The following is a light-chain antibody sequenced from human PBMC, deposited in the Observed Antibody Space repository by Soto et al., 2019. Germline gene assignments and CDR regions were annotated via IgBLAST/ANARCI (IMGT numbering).Light chain of an antibody. Sequence: QSAPTQPRSVSGSPGQSVTISCTGTSSDVGGYNYVSWYQQHPGKAPKVMIYDVSKRPSGVPDRFSGSKSGNTASLTISGLQAEDEADYYCCSYAGSYTFYVFGTGTKLTVL. CDR2: DVS. J-gene: IGLJ1*01. V-gene: IGLV2-11*01. CDR1: SSDVGGYNY. CDR3: CSYAGSYTFYV.